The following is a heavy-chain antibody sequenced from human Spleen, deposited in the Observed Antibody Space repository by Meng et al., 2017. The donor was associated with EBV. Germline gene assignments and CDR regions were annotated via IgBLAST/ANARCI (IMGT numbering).Heavy chain of an antibody. D-gene: IGHD2-15*01. CDR2: INHCGST. Sequence: GQLQVAGPGSGEPSGTSSLTVVVPGGAFGVYYWSWIRQTPGKGLGWSGEINHCGSTNSNPSLKSRVTISVDTSKNQFSLKLSSVTAADTAVYYCAEGGYCSGGSCYFDYWGQGTLVTVSS. J-gene: IGHJ4*02. CDR3: AEGGYCSGGSCYFDY. V-gene: IGHV4-34*01. CDR1: GGAFGVYY.